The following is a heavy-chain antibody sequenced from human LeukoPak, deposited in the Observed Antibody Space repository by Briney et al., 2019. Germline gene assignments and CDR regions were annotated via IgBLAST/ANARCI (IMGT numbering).Heavy chain of an antibody. CDR2: IYSGGST. D-gene: IGHD3-22*01. Sequence: GGSLRLSCAASGFTVSSNYMSWVRQAPGKGLEWVSVIYSGGSTYYADSVKGRFTISRDNSKNTLYLQMNSLRAEDTAVYYCARLKYYYDSSGYNWFDPWGQGTLVTVSS. J-gene: IGHJ5*02. CDR3: ARLKYYYDSSGYNWFDP. CDR1: GFTVSSNY. V-gene: IGHV3-66*01.